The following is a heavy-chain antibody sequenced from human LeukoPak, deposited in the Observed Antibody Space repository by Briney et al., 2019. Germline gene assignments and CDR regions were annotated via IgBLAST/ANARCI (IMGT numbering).Heavy chain of an antibody. D-gene: IGHD3-3*01. Sequence: SETLSLTCAVYGGSFSGYYWSWIRQPPGKGLEWIGEINHSGSTNYNPSLKSRVTISVDTSKNQFSLKLSSVTAADTAVYYCARAEDFWSGYQDRGQGTLVTVSS. CDR2: INHSGST. V-gene: IGHV4-34*01. CDR3: ARAEDFWSGYQD. CDR1: GGSFSGYY. J-gene: IGHJ4*02.